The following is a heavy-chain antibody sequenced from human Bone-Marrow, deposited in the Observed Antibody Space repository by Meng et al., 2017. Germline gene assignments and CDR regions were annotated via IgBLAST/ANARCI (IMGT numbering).Heavy chain of an antibody. Sequence: GESLKISCAASGFTFSSHGMHWVRQAPGKGLEWVALISYDGSSESHADSVKGRFTISRDNSKNTLYLQMNSLRAEDTAVYYCARRSGSSGSYGHDYWGRGTLVTVSS. D-gene: IGHD6-19*01. CDR1: GFTFSSHG. V-gene: IGHV3-30*03. CDR2: ISYDGSSE. CDR3: ARRSGSSGSYGHDY. J-gene: IGHJ4*02.